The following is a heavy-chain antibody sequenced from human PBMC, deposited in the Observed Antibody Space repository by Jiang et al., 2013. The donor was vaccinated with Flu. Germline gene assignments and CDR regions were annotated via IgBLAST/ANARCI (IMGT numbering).Heavy chain of an antibody. J-gene: IGHJ5*02. CDR1: YY. CDR2: IYTSGST. V-gene: IGHV4-61*02. CDR3: ARGYSSTWYDWFDP. Sequence: YYWSWIRQPAGKGLEWIGLIYTSGSTNYNPSLKSRVTISVDTSKNQFSLKLSSVTAADTAVYYCARGYSSTWYDWFDPWGQGTLVTVSS. D-gene: IGHD6-13*01.